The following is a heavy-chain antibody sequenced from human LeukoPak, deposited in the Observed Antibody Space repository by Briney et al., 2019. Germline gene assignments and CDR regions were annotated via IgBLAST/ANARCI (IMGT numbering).Heavy chain of an antibody. CDR2: IYHSGSI. D-gene: IGHD2-21*02. CDR1: GYSISSGYY. J-gene: IGHJ3*02. CDR3: AREIEDIVVVTAPPGGSAFDI. Sequence: SETLSLTCTVSGYSISSGYYWGWIRQPPGKGLEWIGSIYHSGSIYYNPSLKSRVTILLDTSNNQFSLRLRSVTAADTAVYYCAREIEDIVVVTAPPGGSAFDIWGQGTMVTVSS. V-gene: IGHV4-38-2*02.